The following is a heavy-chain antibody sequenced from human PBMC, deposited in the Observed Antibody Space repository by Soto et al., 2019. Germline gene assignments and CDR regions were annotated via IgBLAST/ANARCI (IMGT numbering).Heavy chain of an antibody. D-gene: IGHD3-22*01. J-gene: IGHJ6*02. Sequence: GGSLRLSCATSGFNFNNYAMSWVRQAPGERLEWVSFISSSGGTTYYADSVKGRFTISRDNSRNTVFLQMNSLRAEDTAVYYWARTTYYYESSGPEAPPGMDVGAQGTTVPVPS. CDR1: GFNFNNYA. CDR3: ARTTYYYESSGPEAPPGMDV. CDR2: ISSSGGTT. V-gene: IGHV3-23*01.